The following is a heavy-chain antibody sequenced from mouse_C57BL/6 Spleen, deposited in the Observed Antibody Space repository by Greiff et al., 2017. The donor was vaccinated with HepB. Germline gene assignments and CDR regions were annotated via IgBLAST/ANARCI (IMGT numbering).Heavy chain of an antibody. Sequence: VQLQQSGAELVRPGASVKLSCTASGFNIKDDYMHWVKQRPEQGLEWIGWIDPENGDTEYASKFQGKATITADTSSNTAYLQLSSLTSEDTAVYYCTTWLGGYWGQGTTLTVSS. CDR2: IDPENGDT. D-gene: IGHD3-3*01. CDR3: TTWLGGY. CDR1: GFNIKDDY. J-gene: IGHJ2*01. V-gene: IGHV14-4*01.